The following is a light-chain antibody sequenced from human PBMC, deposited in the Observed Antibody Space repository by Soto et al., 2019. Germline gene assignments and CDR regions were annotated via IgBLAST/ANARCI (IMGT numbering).Light chain of an antibody. J-gene: IGKJ4*01. CDR3: QHYYSTPPVT. V-gene: IGKV4-1*01. CDR2: WAS. CDR1: QSVLYSSNNKNY. Sequence: DIVMTQSPDSLAVSLGERATINCKSSQSVLYSSNNKNYLAWYQQKPGQPPKLLIYWASTRESGVPDRFSGSGSGTDFTLTISSLHAEDEAVYYCQHYYSTPPVTFGGGTKVEIK.